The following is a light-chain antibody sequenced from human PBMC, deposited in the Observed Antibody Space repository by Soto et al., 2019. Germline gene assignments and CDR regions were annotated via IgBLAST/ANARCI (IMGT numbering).Light chain of an antibody. CDR2: EVS. CDR1: SSDVGAYTY. Sequence: QSALTQPASVSGSPGQSITISCTGTSSDVGAYTYVSWYQQHPGKAPKLMIFEVSDRPSGASNRFSGSKSGNTASLTISGLPAEDDADYYCSSYTSSNTLVFGGGTKLTVL. J-gene: IGLJ2*01. V-gene: IGLV2-14*01. CDR3: SSYTSSNTLV.